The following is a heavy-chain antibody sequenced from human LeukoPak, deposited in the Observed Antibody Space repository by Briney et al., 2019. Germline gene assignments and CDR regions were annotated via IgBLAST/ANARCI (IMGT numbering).Heavy chain of an antibody. CDR3: ASSHSDYGDYYFDY. V-gene: IGHV4-59*01. D-gene: IGHD4-17*01. Sequence: PSETLSLTCTVSGGSISSYYWRWIRQPPGKGLEWIGYIYYSGSTNYNPSLKSRVTVSVDTSKNQFSLKLSSVTAADTAVYYCASSHSDYGDYYFDYWGQGTLVTVSS. CDR1: GGSISSYY. CDR2: IYYSGST. J-gene: IGHJ4*02.